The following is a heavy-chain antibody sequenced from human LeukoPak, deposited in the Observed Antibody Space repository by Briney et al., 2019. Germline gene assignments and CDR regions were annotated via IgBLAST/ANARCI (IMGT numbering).Heavy chain of an antibody. D-gene: IGHD2-2*01. Sequence: ASVKVSCKASGGTFSSYAISWVRQAPGQGLEWTGGIIPIFGTANYAQKFQGRVTITADESTSTAYMELSSLRSEDTAVYYCARTTPKPAAMGGYYYYYMDVWGKGTTVTVSS. CDR1: GGTFSSYA. V-gene: IGHV1-69*01. CDR2: IIPIFGTA. J-gene: IGHJ6*03. CDR3: ARTTPKPAAMGGYYYYYMDV.